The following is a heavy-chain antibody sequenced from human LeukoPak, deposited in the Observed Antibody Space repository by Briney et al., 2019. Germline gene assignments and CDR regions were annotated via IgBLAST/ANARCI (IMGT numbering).Heavy chain of an antibody. CDR2: ISRSSSYT. D-gene: IGHD1-26*01. CDR1: GFTFIRYS. CDR3: ARVEWQLSPIDY. Sequence: GGSLRLSCAASGFTFIRYSMTWVRQAPGKGLEWVSSISRSSSYTYYADSLKGRFTISRDNAKNSLYLQMNSLRAEDTAVYYCARVEWQLSPIDYWGQGTLVTVSS. V-gene: IGHV3-21*04. J-gene: IGHJ4*02.